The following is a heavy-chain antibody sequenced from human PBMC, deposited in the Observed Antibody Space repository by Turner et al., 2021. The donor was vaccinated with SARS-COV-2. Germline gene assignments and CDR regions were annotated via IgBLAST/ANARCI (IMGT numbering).Heavy chain of an antibody. V-gene: IGHV1-24*01. CDR1: GYALTALS. Sequence: QVQPVQSGADVTTPGPSVKVSRQVSGYALTALSMPWVRQAPGKGLEWMGGLDREDGETIYAQKFQGRGSMTEVTATETAYMELRSLRSVDTAVYDGATDRGYCSSTRCYGSSFDYWGQGTPVTVSS. CDR2: LDREDGET. D-gene: IGHD2-2*01. CDR3: ATDRGYCSSTRCYGSSFDY. J-gene: IGHJ4*02.